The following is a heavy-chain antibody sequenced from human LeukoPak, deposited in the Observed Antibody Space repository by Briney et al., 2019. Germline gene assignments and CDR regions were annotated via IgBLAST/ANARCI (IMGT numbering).Heavy chain of an antibody. CDR3: ARYFFSGSGSYYSPSVYYYGMDV. CDR1: GGTFSSYA. V-gene: IGHV1-69*06. Sequence: ASVKVSCKASGGTFSSYAISWVRQAPGQGLEWMGGIIPIFGTANYARKFQGRVTITADKSTGTAYMELSSLRSEDTAVYYCARYFFSGSGSYYSPSVYYYGMDVWGKGTTVTVSS. CDR2: IIPIFGTA. D-gene: IGHD3-10*01. J-gene: IGHJ6*04.